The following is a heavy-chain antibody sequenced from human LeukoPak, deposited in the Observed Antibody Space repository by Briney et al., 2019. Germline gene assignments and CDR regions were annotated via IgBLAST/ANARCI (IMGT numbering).Heavy chain of an antibody. D-gene: IGHD3-9*01. J-gene: IGHJ4*02. Sequence: GESLRLSCEASGVTLSRYAVNWVRQAPGRGLEWLSYISPSGDSTGYAESVKGRFTISRDNAKNSLYLQMNSLRADDTAVYYCATPRGGTYYDILGPNLGWGQGTLVTVSS. CDR1: GVTLSRYA. CDR3: ATPRGGTYYDILGPNLG. V-gene: IGHV3-23*01. CDR2: ISPSGDST.